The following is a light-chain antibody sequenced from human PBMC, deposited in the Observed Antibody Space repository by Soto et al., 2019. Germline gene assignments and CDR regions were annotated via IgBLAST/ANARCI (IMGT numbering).Light chain of an antibody. Sequence: EIVLTQSPGTLSLSPGERATLSCRASQSVTSSYLAWYQQKPGQAPRLLIYGASSRATGIPDRFSGSGSGTDFTLTISRLEPEDFAVYYCQQCGTSPLTCGGGTKGDIK. J-gene: IGKJ4*01. CDR1: QSVTSSY. CDR2: GAS. V-gene: IGKV3-20*01. CDR3: QQCGTSPLT.